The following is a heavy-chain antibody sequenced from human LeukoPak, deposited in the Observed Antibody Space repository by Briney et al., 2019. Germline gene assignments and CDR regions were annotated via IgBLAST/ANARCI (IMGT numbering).Heavy chain of an antibody. V-gene: IGHV3-48*02. CDR1: GFTFSSYN. CDR2: ITRSSSTI. Sequence: GGSLRLSCAASGFTFSSYNMNLVRQAPGKGLEWVSYITRSSSTIYYADSVKGRFTISRDNAKNSLYLQMNSLRDEDTAVYYCAREYSSSSGSVSDYWGQGTLVTVSS. CDR3: AREYSSSSGSVSDY. J-gene: IGHJ4*02. D-gene: IGHD6-6*01.